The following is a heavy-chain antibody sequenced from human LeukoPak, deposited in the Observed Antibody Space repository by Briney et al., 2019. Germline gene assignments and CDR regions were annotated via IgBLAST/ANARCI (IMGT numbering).Heavy chain of an antibody. Sequence: PSETLSLTCDVYGDSFSGYYWTWIRQTPGKGLEWIGEIIHNGSSSVNPSLESRVTISVDTSKNRFSLKLTSVTAADTSVYYCAPSPCSGDSCYRFDFWGQGTQVTVSS. D-gene: IGHD2-15*01. J-gene: IGHJ4*02. CDR3: APSPCSGDSCYRFDF. CDR2: IIHNGSS. V-gene: IGHV4-34*12. CDR1: GDSFSGYY.